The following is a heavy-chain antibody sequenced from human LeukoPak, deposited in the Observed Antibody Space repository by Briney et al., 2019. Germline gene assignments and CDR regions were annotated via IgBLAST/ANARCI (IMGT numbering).Heavy chain of an antibody. Sequence: SQTLSLTCTVSGGSISSGDYYWSWIRQPPGKGLEWIGYMSFSGSTYYNSSLKSRVTISADTSKNQFSLKLSSVTAADTAVYYCAREVATILNWFDPWGQGTLVTVSS. CDR2: MSFSGST. CDR3: AREVATILNWFDP. D-gene: IGHD5-12*01. CDR1: GGSISSGDYY. V-gene: IGHV4-30-4*01. J-gene: IGHJ5*02.